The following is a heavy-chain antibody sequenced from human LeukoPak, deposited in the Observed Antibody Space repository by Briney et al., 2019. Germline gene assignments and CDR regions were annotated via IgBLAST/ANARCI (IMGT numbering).Heavy chain of an antibody. CDR3: ASSYYYGSGSYLGAFDI. CDR2: ISGSGGST. D-gene: IGHD3-10*01. Sequence: PGGSLRLSCAASGFTFSSYAMSWVRQAPGKGLEWVSAISGSGGSTYYADSVKGRFTISRDNSKNTLYLQMNSLRAEDTAVYYCASSYYYGSGSYLGAFDIWGQGTMVTVSS. CDR1: GFTFSSYA. V-gene: IGHV3-23*01. J-gene: IGHJ3*02.